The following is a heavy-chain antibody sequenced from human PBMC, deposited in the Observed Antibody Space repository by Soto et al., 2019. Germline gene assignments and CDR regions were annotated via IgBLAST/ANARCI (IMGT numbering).Heavy chain of an antibody. CDR3: AKLIVRVTERSHFDY. CDR2: ISGSGGST. J-gene: IGHJ4*02. D-gene: IGHD1-26*01. Sequence: GGSLRLSCAASGFTFSSYAMSWVRQAPGKGLEWVSAISGSGGSTYYADSVKGRFTISRDNSKNTLYLQMNSLRAEDTAVYYCAKLIVRVTERSHFDYWGQGTLVTVSS. V-gene: IGHV3-23*01. CDR1: GFTFSSYA.